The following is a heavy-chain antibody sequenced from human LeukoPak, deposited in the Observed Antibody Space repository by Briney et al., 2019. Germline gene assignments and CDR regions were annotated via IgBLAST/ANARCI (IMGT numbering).Heavy chain of an antibody. CDR1: GGTFSSYA. CDR3: AGGIVATISTFDY. V-gene: IGHV1-69*05. Sequence: GASVKVSCKASGGTFSSYAISWVRQAPGQGLEWMGRIIPIFGTANYAQKFQGRVTIPTDESTSTAYMELSSPRSEDTAVYYCAGGIVATISTFDYWGQGTLVTVSS. D-gene: IGHD5-12*01. CDR2: IIPIFGTA. J-gene: IGHJ4*02.